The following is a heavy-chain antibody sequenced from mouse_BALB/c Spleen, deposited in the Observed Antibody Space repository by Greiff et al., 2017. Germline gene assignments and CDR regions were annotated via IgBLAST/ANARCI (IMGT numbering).Heavy chain of an antibody. Sequence: QVQLQQSGAELVRPGTSVKVSCKASGYAFTNYLIEWVKQRPGQGLEWIGVINPGSGGTNYNEKFKGKATLTADKSSSTAYMQLSSLTSENSAVYFCARSDPNWDYYAMDYWGQGTSVTVSS. CDR2: INPGSGGT. CDR1: GYAFTNYL. V-gene: IGHV1-54*01. J-gene: IGHJ4*01. CDR3: ARSDPNWDYYAMDY. D-gene: IGHD4-1*01.